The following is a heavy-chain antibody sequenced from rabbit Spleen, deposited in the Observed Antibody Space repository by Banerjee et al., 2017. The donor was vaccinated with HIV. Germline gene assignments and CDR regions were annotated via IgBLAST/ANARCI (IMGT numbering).Heavy chain of an antibody. CDR2: IEPIFGNT. D-gene: IGHD2-1*01. Sequence: QEQLVESGGGPVQPGGSLKLSCKASGFDFNNYGVSWVRQAPGKGLEWIGYIEPIFGNTYYANWVNGRFTISSHNAQNTLYLQLSSLTAADTATYFCVRDQAGDADYGPYYLNLWGQGTLVTVS. J-gene: IGHJ4*01. CDR1: GFDFNNYG. V-gene: IGHV1S47*01. CDR3: VRDQAGDADYGPYYLNL.